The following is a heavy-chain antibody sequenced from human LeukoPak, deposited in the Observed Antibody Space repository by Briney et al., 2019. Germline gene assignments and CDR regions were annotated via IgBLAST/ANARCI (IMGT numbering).Heavy chain of an antibody. CDR1: GDSISSSNW. CDR2: IYYSGST. J-gene: IGHJ5*02. D-gene: IGHD7-27*01. Sequence: SETLSLTCAVSGDSISSSNWWSWVRQPPGKGLEWIGYIYYSGSTNYNPSLKSRVTISVDTSKNQFSLKLSSVTAADTAVYYCASLLNGGVAHWFDPWGQGTLVTVSS. V-gene: IGHV4-4*02. CDR3: ASLLNGGVAHWFDP.